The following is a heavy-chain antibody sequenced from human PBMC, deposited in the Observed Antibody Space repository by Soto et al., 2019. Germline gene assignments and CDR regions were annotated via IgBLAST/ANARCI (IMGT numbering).Heavy chain of an antibody. CDR3: ARVDCSGCSCYFPLGHYGMDV. V-gene: IGHV1-46*01. Sequence: QVQLVQSGAEVKKPGASVKVSCKASGYTFTSYYMHWVRQAPGQGLEWMGIINPSGGSTSYAQKFQGRVTMTRHTSTSTVYMELSSLGSEDTAVYYCARVDCSGCSCYFPLGHYGMDVWGQGTTVTVSS. D-gene: IGHD2-15*01. CDR1: GYTFTSYY. CDR2: INPSGGST. J-gene: IGHJ6*02.